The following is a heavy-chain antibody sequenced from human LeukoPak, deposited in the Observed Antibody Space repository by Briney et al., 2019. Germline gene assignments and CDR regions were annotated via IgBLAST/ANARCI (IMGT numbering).Heavy chain of an antibody. J-gene: IGHJ3*02. D-gene: IGHD1-26*01. CDR1: GYTFTSYD. CDR3: ARVKVGATPLENDAFDI. V-gene: IGHV1-8*03. CDR2: MNPNSGNT. Sequence: GASVKVSCKASGYTFTSYDINWVRQATGQGLEWMGWMNPNSGNTGYAQKFQGRVTITRNISISTAYMELSSLRSEDTAVYYCARVKVGATPLENDAFDIWGQGTMVTVSS.